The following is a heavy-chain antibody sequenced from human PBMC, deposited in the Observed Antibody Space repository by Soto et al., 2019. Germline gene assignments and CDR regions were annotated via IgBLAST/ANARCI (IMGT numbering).Heavy chain of an antibody. CDR3: TTNYYDSSGYDNWFDP. V-gene: IGHV3-49*04. D-gene: IGHD3-22*01. Sequence: PGGSLRLSCAASGFTFSSYSMNWVRQAPGKGLEWVGFIRSKAYGGTTVYAASVQGRFTISRDDSKSIAYLQMNSLKTEDTAVYYCTTNYYDSSGYDNWFDPWGQGTLVTVSS. J-gene: IGHJ5*02. CDR1: GFTFSSYS. CDR2: IRSKAYGGTT.